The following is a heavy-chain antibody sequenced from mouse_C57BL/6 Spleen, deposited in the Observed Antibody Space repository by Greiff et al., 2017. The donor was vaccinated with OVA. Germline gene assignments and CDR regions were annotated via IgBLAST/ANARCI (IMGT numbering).Heavy chain of an antibody. CDR2: IDPANGNT. D-gene: IGHD2-4*01. V-gene: IGHV14-3*01. CDR3: ASNDDEEYFDY. J-gene: IGHJ2*01. Sequence: EVQLQQSVAELVRPGASVKLSCTASGFNIKNTYMHWVKQRPEQGLEWIGRIDPANGNTKYAPQFQCKATITEDTYSNTAYLQHSGLTSEDTTIYYGASNDDEEYFDYWGQGTTLTVSS. CDR1: GFNIKNTY.